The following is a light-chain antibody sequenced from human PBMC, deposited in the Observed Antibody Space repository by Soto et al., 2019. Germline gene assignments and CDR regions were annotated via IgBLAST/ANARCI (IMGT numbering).Light chain of an antibody. CDR2: GVS. V-gene: IGKV3-20*01. J-gene: IGKJ4*01. Sequence: EIVLTQSPGTLSLSPGERSTLSCRTSQSVSNNYLAWYQQKAGQAPRLLIYGVSSRATGIPDRFSGSGADTDFTLTISGLEPEDFAVYYCQKYGSSPLTCGGGTTGDIK. CDR3: QKYGSSPLT. CDR1: QSVSNNY.